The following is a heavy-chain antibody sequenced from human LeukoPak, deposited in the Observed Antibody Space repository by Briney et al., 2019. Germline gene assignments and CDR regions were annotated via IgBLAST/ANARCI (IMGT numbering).Heavy chain of an antibody. CDR2: TYYRSKWYN. Sequence: SQTLSLTCAVSGDSVSSNSAAWNWIRQSPSRGLEWLGRTYYRSKWYNDYAVSVKSRITINPDTSKNQFSLQLNSVTPEDTAVYYCARSPTYYYGSGSYGYWYFDLWGRGTLVTVSS. CDR1: GDSVSSNSAA. D-gene: IGHD3-10*01. V-gene: IGHV6-1*01. J-gene: IGHJ2*01. CDR3: ARSPTYYYGSGSYGYWYFDL.